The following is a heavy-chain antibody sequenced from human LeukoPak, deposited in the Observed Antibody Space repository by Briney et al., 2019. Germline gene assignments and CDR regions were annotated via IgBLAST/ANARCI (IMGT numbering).Heavy chain of an antibody. V-gene: IGHV3-48*03. CDR2: ISSSGSTI. D-gene: IGHD1-26*01. J-gene: IGHJ4*02. Sequence: GGSLRLSCAASGFTFSSYEMNWVRQAPGKGLEWVSYISSSGSTIYYADSVKGRFTISRDSAKNSLYLQMNSLRAEDTAVYYCARGNVPWEFDYWGQGTLVTVSS. CDR1: GFTFSSYE. CDR3: ARGNVPWEFDY.